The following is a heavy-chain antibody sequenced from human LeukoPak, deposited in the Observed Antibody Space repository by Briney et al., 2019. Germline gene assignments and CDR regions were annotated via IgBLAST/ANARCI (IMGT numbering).Heavy chain of an antibody. D-gene: IGHD3-22*01. CDR1: GFTFSSYE. CDR2: ISGSGGST. Sequence: GGSLRLSCAASGFTFSSYEMNWVRQAPGKGLEWVSAISGSGGSTYYADSVKGRFTISRDNSKNTLYPQMNSLRAEDTAVYYCAKVNYYDSSGYWNYYYGMDVWGQGTTVTVSS. CDR3: AKVNYYDSSGYWNYYYGMDV. V-gene: IGHV3-23*01. J-gene: IGHJ6*02.